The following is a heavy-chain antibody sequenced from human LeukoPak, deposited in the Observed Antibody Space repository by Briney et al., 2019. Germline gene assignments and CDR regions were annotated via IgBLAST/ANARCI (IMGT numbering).Heavy chain of an antibody. Sequence: SGGFLRLSCAASGFTFDDYAMHWVRQAPGKGLEWVSGISWNSGSIGYADSVKGRFTISRDNAKNSLYLQMNSLRAEDMALYYCAKGPGGSAAMSFFDYWGQGTLVTVSS. CDR1: GFTFDDYA. CDR2: ISWNSGSI. V-gene: IGHV3-9*03. CDR3: AKGPGGSAAMSFFDY. J-gene: IGHJ4*02. D-gene: IGHD2-2*01.